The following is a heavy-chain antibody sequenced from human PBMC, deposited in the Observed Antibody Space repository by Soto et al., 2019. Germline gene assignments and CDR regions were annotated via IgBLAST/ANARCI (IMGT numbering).Heavy chain of an antibody. CDR3: ARHLTYCSAGSCYSDFPYYGMDV. CDR2: IFYSGST. Sequence: QLQLQESGPGLVKPSETLSLTCTVSGGSISSSSYYWGWIRQPPGKGLEWIGSIFYSGSTYYNPFLKGRVTIPVDTSKNQFSLKLSSVTAADTAVYYCARHLTYCSAGSCYSDFPYYGMDVWGQGTTVTVSS. CDR1: GGSISSSSYY. V-gene: IGHV4-39*01. D-gene: IGHD2-15*01. J-gene: IGHJ6*02.